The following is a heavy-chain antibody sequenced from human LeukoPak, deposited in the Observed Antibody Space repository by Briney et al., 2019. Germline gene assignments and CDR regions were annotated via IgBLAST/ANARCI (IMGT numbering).Heavy chain of an antibody. D-gene: IGHD4-17*01. CDR3: GRHDYGDSSAAFDI. CDR2: IYRTGRT. Sequence: SETLSLTCAVSGDSISNNYLWRWVRQFPGKGLEYIGEIYRTGRTNYNPSLKSRVTISIDKSENQFSLDLRSVTAADTAVYYCGRHDYGDSSAAFDIWGQGTMVTVSS. V-gene: IGHV4-4*02. CDR1: GDSISNNYL. J-gene: IGHJ3*02.